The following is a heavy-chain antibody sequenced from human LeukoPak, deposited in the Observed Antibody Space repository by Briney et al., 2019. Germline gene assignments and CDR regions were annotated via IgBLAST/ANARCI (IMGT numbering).Heavy chain of an antibody. D-gene: IGHD3-10*01. CDR1: GFTLSSYA. Sequence: PGGSLRLSCAASGFTLSSYATSWVRQAPGKGLEWVSAISASGADTYYADSVKGRFTISRDTSKNTVYLQMNSLRDEDTAVYYCAQQLDSGNYYPTGDDYWGQGTLVTVSS. J-gene: IGHJ4*02. V-gene: IGHV3-23*01. CDR2: ISASGADT. CDR3: AQQLDSGNYYPTGDDY.